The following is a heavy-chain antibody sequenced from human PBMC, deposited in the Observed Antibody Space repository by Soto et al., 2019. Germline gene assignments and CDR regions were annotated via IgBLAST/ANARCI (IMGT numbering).Heavy chain of an antibody. J-gene: IGHJ6*02. CDR2: IIPVFGTT. CDR3: ARSSPYIVVRKPTGNQDYYGMDV. V-gene: IGHV1-69*01. D-gene: IGHD2-2*01. CDR1: GGTFSNYT. Sequence: QVQLVQSGAEVKKPGSSVKVFCKASGGTFSNYTISWVRQAPGQGLEWMGGIIPVFGTTDYEQKFQGRVTITADGSTSTAYMKLSSLRSADTAVYYCARSSPYIVVRKPTGNQDYYGMDVWXQGTTVTVSS.